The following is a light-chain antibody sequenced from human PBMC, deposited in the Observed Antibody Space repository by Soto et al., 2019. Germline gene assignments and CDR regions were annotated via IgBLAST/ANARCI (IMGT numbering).Light chain of an antibody. V-gene: IGLV1-40*01. Sequence: QSVLTQPPSVSGAPGQRVTISCTGSSSNIGAGYDVHWYQQLPGTAPKLLIYGNSNRPSGVPDRFSGSKSGTSASLAITGLQAEDEADYYCQSYDRSLMVSVFGGWTKVTVL. CDR2: GNS. CDR3: QSYDRSLMVSV. CDR1: SSNIGAGYD. J-gene: IGLJ2*01.